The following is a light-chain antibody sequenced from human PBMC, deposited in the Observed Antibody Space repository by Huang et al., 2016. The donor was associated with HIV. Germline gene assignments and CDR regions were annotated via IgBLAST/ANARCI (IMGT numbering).Light chain of an antibody. J-gene: IGKJ1*01. CDR2: GAA. V-gene: IGKV3-20*01. Sequence: EIVLTHSPGTLSLSPGERATLPCRASQCVSSSYLAWYQQKPGQAPRLLFYGAASRATVIPDRFSGSGSGTDFTLTISRLEPEDFAVYYCQQYDSSPWTFGQGTKVEIK. CDR1: QCVSSSY. CDR3: QQYDSSPWT.